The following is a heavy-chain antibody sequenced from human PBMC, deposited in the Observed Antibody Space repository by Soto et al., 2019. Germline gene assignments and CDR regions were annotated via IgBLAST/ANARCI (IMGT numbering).Heavy chain of an antibody. CDR3: ASSSLWFGELYYYGMDV. Sequence: GGALRLSCAASGFTVSSNYMSWVRQAPGKGLEWVSVIYSGGSTYYADSVKGRFTISRDNSKNTLYLQMNSLRAEDTAVYYCASSSLWFGELYYYGMDVWGQGTTVTVSS. CDR1: GFTVSSNY. D-gene: IGHD3-10*01. J-gene: IGHJ6*02. V-gene: IGHV3-53*01. CDR2: IYSGGST.